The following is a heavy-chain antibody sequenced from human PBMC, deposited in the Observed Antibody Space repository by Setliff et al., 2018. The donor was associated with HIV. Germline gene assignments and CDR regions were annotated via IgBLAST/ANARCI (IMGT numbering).Heavy chain of an antibody. J-gene: IGHJ4*02. Sequence: ASVKVSCKASGYTFTSYPMHWVRQAPGQGLEWMGVINSSGGSAGYAEKFRGRVTMTRDTSTSTVYMDLRNLRSEDTAVYYCARAAGGYDFWSGYRWGHFDYWGQGTLVTVSS. CDR2: INSSGGSA. CDR1: GYTFTSYP. CDR3: ARAAGGYDFWSGYRWGHFDY. V-gene: IGHV1-46*01. D-gene: IGHD3-3*01.